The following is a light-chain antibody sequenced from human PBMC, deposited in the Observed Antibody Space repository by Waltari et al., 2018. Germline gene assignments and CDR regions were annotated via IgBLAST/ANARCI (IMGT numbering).Light chain of an antibody. J-gene: IGLJ3*02. CDR1: RGYSSNV. Sequence: LVLTQSPSASASLGASVKLTCTLRRGYSSNVIAWLQQQPGKGPRYLMKVNSDGSHRKGDDIPDRFSASKSGTECQLTISSLQSEDEADYFCQTGGHGTWVFGGGTKLTVL. CDR2: VNSDGSH. V-gene: IGLV4-69*01. CDR3: QTGGHGTWV.